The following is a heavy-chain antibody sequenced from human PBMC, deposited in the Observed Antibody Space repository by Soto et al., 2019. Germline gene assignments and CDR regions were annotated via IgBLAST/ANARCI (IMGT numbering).Heavy chain of an antibody. CDR1: GSSFSNFY. Sequence: QVQLQESGPGLVKPSETLSLTCTVSGSSFSNFYWSWSRQPPGKGLEWIGYVDYSGGTNYNPSLQSRVTISLDTSNSQFSLRLTSVAAADTAVYYCGRNRVPLNWGQGSLVTVAS. D-gene: IGHD1-1*01. CDR3: GRNRVPLN. CDR2: VDYSGGT. J-gene: IGHJ4*02. V-gene: IGHV4-59*01.